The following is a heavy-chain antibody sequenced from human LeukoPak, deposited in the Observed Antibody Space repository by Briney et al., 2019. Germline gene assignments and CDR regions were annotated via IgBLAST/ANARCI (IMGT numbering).Heavy chain of an antibody. D-gene: IGHD4-11*01. CDR3: ATTTAQSASDY. V-gene: IGHV3-23*01. CDR2: ITASGDRT. J-gene: IGHJ4*02. Sequence: PGGSLRLSCTAAGFIFSDNAMTGVRQAPGKGLEWVSSITASGDRTFYADSVKGRFTISRDNSKNTLYLLMNSLRVDDTALYYCATTTAQSASDYWGQGTLVTVSS. CDR1: GFIFSDNA.